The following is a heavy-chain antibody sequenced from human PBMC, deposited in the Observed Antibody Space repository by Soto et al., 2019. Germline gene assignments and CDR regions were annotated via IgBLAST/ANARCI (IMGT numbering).Heavy chain of an antibody. CDR2: ISGSGGST. CDR1: GFTFSIYA. D-gene: IGHD3-10*01. Sequence: AGSLRLSCAASGFTFSIYAMSWVRQAPGKGLEWVSAISGSGGSTYYADSVKGRFTISRDNSKNTLYLQMNSLRAEDTAVYYCAEDSVPMVPHAFDIWGQGTMVTVSS. V-gene: IGHV3-23*01. J-gene: IGHJ3*02. CDR3: AEDSVPMVPHAFDI.